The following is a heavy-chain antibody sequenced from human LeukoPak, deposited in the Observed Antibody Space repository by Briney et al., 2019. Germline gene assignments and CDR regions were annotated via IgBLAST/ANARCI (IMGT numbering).Heavy chain of an antibody. V-gene: IGHV3-48*03. J-gene: IGHJ4*02. CDR2: ISSSGRTI. CDR1: GFTFSSFE. CDR3: AKDFNPRYSSGWFFDY. Sequence: GGSLRLTCAASGFTFSSFEMNWVRQAPGKGLEWVSYISSSGRTIYYADSVKGRFTISRDNSKNTLYLQMNSLRAEGTAVYYCAKDFNPRYSSGWFFDYWGQGTLVTVSS. D-gene: IGHD6-19*01.